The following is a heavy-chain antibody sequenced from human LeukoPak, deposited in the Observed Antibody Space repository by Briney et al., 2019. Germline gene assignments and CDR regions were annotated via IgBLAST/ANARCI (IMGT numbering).Heavy chain of an antibody. V-gene: IGHV4-39*07. D-gene: IGHD6-6*01. CDR2: IYYSGST. Sequence: SETLSLTCTVSGGSISSSSYYWGWIRQPPGKGLEWIESIYYSGSTYYNPSLKSRVTISVDTSKNQFSLKLSSVTAADTAVYYCARAMLQLRQSYYYYYMDVWGKGTTVTVSS. CDR1: GGSISSSSYY. CDR3: ARAMLQLRQSYYYYYMDV. J-gene: IGHJ6*03.